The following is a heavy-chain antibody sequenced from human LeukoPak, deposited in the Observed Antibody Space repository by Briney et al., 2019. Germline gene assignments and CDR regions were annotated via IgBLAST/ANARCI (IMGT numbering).Heavy chain of an antibody. Sequence: SETLSLTCAVYGGSFSGYYWSWIRQPPGKGLEWIGYIYYSGSTYYNPSLKSRVTISVDTSKNQFSLKLSSVTAADTAVYYCARGFWDSSGYYWVSYFDYWGQGTLVTVSS. D-gene: IGHD3-22*01. CDR3: ARGFWDSSGYYWVSYFDY. CDR2: IYYSGST. V-gene: IGHV4-34*09. J-gene: IGHJ4*02. CDR1: GGSFSGYY.